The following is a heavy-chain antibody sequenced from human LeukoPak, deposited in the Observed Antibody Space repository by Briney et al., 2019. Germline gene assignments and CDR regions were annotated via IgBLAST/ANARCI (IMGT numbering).Heavy chain of an antibody. CDR3: ARAGGNWNDGGGFDY. Sequence: QPGGSLRLSCAASGFTFSSYAMSWVRQAPGKGLEWVSAISGSGGSTYYADSVKGRFTISRDNSENTLYLQMNSLRAEDTAVYYCARAGGNWNDGGGFDYWGQGTLVTVSS. CDR2: ISGSGGST. D-gene: IGHD1-1*01. CDR1: GFTFSSYA. V-gene: IGHV3-23*01. J-gene: IGHJ4*02.